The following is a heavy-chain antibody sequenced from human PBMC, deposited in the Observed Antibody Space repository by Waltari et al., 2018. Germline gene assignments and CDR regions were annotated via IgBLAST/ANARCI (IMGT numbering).Heavy chain of an antibody. V-gene: IGHV4-38-2*01. CDR1: GYSISSGYY. J-gene: IGHJ3*01. D-gene: IGHD3-3*01. CDR2: IYHSGST. CDR3: ARCHYDFWSGQ. Sequence: QVQLQESGPGLVKPSETLSLTCAVSGYSISSGYYWGWIRQPPGKGLEWIGSIYHSGSTYYNPSLKSRVTISVDTSKNQFSLKLSSVTAADTAVYYCARCHYDFWSGQWGQGTMVTVSS.